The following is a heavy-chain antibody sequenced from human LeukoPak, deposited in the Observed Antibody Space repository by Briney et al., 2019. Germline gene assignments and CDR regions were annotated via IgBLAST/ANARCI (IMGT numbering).Heavy chain of an antibody. J-gene: IGHJ5*02. CDR3: AKDRESMVRGVIDDT. V-gene: IGHV3-23*01. D-gene: IGHD3-10*01. CDR2: ILQSGGST. CDR1: GFTFSSYA. Sequence: GGSLRLSCAASGFTFSSYAMSWVRQAPGKGLEWVSGILQSGGSTSYADSVKGRFTISRDNSKNTLYLQMNSLRAEDTAVYYCAKDRESMVRGVIDDTWGQGALVTVSS.